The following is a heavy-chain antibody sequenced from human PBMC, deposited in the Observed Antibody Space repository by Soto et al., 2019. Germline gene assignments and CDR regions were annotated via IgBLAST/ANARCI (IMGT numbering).Heavy chain of an antibody. Sequence: QVQLVQSGAEVRKPGASVKVSCKVSGYTLTELSMHWVRQAPGKGLEWMGGYDPEDDERFYAQKFQGRVTMTEDTSTDTAYMELSSLRSEDTTVYYCARDGFSSVDAFDLWGQGTMVIVSS. D-gene: IGHD3-22*01. V-gene: IGHV1-24*01. CDR2: YDPEDDER. J-gene: IGHJ3*01. CDR3: ARDGFSSVDAFDL. CDR1: GYTLTELS.